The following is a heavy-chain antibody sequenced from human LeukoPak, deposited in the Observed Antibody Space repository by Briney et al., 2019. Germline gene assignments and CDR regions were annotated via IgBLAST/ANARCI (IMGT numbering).Heavy chain of an antibody. CDR3: ARGSRIGTTYSIY. V-gene: IGHV1-18*01. D-gene: IGHD1-7*01. Sequence: ASVKVSCKASGYTFTSYGISWLGQAPGQGIEWMGWISAYNGNTKYAQKFQGRVTMTTDTSTSTAYMELGSLRSDDTAVYYCARGSRIGTTYSIYWGQGTLVTVPS. CDR1: GYTFTSYG. J-gene: IGHJ4*02. CDR2: ISAYNGNT.